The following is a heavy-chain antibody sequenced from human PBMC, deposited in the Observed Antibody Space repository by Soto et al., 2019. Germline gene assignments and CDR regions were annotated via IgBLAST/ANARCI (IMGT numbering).Heavy chain of an antibody. CDR3: SRVVAATPVY. Sequence: GGSLRLSCAASGFTFRDAWMSWVRQAPGKGLEWVGRIKSKTDGGTTDYAAPVKGRFTISRGDSKNTLYLQMNSLKTEDTAVYYCSRVVAATPVYWGQGTLVTVSS. J-gene: IGHJ4*02. V-gene: IGHV3-15*01. CDR1: GFTFRDAW. D-gene: IGHD2-15*01. CDR2: IKSKTDGGTT.